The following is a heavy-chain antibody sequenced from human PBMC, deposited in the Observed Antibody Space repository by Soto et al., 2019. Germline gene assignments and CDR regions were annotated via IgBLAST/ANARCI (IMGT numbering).Heavy chain of an antibody. CDR1: GYTFTGYY. CDR3: ARDSETGDQFRSVLHTFDY. V-gene: IGHV1-2*04. CDR2: INPNSGGT. Sequence: ASVKVSCKASGYTFTGYYMHWVRQAPGQGLEWMGWINPNSGGTNYAQKFQGWVPMTRDTSISTAYLELSRLRSDDTAVYYCARDSETGDQFRSVLHTFDYWGQGTLVTVSS. D-gene: IGHD7-27*01. J-gene: IGHJ4*02.